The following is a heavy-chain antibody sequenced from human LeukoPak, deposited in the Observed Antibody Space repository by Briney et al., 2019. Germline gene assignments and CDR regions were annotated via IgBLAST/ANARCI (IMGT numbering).Heavy chain of an antibody. J-gene: IGHJ4*02. V-gene: IGHV4-34*01. CDR2: INHSGST. CDR1: GGSFSGYY. CDR3: ARGWGYSSSSYFDY. D-gene: IGHD6-6*01. Sequence: SETLSLTCAVDGGSFSGYYWSWIRQPPGKGLEWIGEINHSGSTNYNPSLKSRVTISVDTSKNQFSLKLSSVTAADTAVYYCARGWGYSSSSYFDYWGQGTLVTVSS.